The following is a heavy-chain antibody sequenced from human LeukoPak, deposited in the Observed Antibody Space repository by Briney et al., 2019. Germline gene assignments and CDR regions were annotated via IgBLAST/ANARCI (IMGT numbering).Heavy chain of an antibody. J-gene: IGHJ4*02. CDR1: GFTFDKYW. D-gene: IGHD3-10*01. CDR2: IKQDGSTK. V-gene: IGHV3-7*03. CDR3: AKDIGSGWFGELLRSYFDY. Sequence: GGSLRLSCAASGFTFDKYWMSWVRQAPGKGLEWVANIKQDGSTKYYVDSVKGRFTISRDNAKNSLYLQMNSLRAEDTALYYCAKDIGSGWFGELLRSYFDYWGQGTLVTVSS.